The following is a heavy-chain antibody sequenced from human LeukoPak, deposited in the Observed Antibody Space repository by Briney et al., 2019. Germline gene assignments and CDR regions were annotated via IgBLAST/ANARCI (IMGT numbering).Heavy chain of an antibody. V-gene: IGHV3-30*03. Sequence: GRSLRLSCAASGFTFSRSAMHWVRQAPGKGLEWVAVISYDGGNKYYADSAKGRFTISRDNSKNTLYLQMNSLRAEDTAVYYCARDGYGLGTPMVSTNFDYWGQGTLVTVSS. CDR3: ARDGYGLGTPMVSTNFDY. CDR2: ISYDGGNK. CDR1: GFTFSRSA. D-gene: IGHD5-18*01. J-gene: IGHJ4*02.